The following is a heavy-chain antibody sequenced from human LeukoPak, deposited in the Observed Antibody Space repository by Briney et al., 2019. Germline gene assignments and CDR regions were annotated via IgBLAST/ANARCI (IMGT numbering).Heavy chain of an antibody. CDR3: ARLVGATRSHYYYYYMDV. Sequence: PGGSLRLSCAASGFTFSSYSMNWVRQAPGKGLEWVSYISSSSSTIYYADSVKGRFTISRDNAKNSLYLQMNSLRAEDTAVYYCARLVGATRSHYYYYYMDVWGKGTTVTVSS. D-gene: IGHD5-12*01. V-gene: IGHV3-48*01. CDR1: GFTFSSYS. CDR2: ISSSSSTI. J-gene: IGHJ6*03.